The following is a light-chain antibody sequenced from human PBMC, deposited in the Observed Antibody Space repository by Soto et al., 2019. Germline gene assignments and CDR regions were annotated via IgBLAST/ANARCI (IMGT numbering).Light chain of an antibody. CDR2: GVS. J-gene: IGLJ1*01. CDR3: NSYTTRYTYI. CDR1: STDVGGYNY. V-gene: IGLV2-14*01. Sequence: QSALTQPASVSGSPGQSITISCTGTSTDVGGYNYVSWYQQHPGKAPKLVIDGVSNRPSGVSNRCSGSKSGNTASLTISGLQAEDEDDYYCNSYTTRYTYIFGTGTKLTVL.